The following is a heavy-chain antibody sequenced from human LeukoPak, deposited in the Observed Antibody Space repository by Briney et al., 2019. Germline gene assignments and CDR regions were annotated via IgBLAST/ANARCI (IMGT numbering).Heavy chain of an antibody. Sequence: GGSLRLSCAASGFTFSNAWMSWVRQAPGKGLEWVGRIKSKTDGGTTDYAAPVKGRFTISRDDSKNTLYLQMNSLKTEDTAVYYCTTVDACIVGATPCSVDYWGQGTLVTVSS. CDR1: GFTFSNAW. V-gene: IGHV3-15*01. CDR3: TTVDACIVGATPCSVDY. D-gene: IGHD1-26*01. CDR2: IKSKTDGGTT. J-gene: IGHJ4*02.